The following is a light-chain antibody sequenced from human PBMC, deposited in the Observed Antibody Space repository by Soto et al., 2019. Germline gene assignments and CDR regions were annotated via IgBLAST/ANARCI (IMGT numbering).Light chain of an antibody. CDR3: MQASQTSWT. J-gene: IGKJ1*01. CDR2: KVS. CDR1: QSLVHNDGNTY. V-gene: IGKV2-24*01. Sequence: DIVMTQTPLSSPVTLGQAAPISCRSSQSLVHNDGNTYLSWFQQTPGKPPRLLIYKVSDRFCGVPDRFSGSGAGTDFTLTISRVEAEDVGVYYCMQASQTSWTFGQGTKVDIK.